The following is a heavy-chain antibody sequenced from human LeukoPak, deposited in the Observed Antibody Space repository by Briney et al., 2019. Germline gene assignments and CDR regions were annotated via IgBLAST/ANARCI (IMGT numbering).Heavy chain of an antibody. CDR3: ASVAKGPLYYFDY. D-gene: IGHD2-15*01. V-gene: IGHV1-69*06. CDR1: GGTFSSYA. Sequence: SVKVSCKASGGTFSSYAISWVRQAPGQGLEWMGGIIPIFGTANYAQKFQGRVTITADKSTSTAYMELSSLRSEDTAVYYCASVAKGPLYYFDYWGQGTLVTVS. CDR2: IIPIFGTA. J-gene: IGHJ4*02.